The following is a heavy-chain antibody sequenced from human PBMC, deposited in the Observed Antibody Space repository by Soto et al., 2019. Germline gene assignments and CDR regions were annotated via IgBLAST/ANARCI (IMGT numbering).Heavy chain of an antibody. Sequence: KSSETLSLTCTVSGGSISSYYWSWIRQPPGKGLEWIGYIYYSGSTNYNPSLKSRVTISVDTSKNQFSLKLSSVTAADTAVYYCARARSSSWYFWFDPWGQGTLVTVSS. CDR1: GGSISSYY. CDR2: IYYSGST. J-gene: IGHJ5*02. CDR3: ARARSSSWYFWFDP. V-gene: IGHV4-59*01. D-gene: IGHD6-13*01.